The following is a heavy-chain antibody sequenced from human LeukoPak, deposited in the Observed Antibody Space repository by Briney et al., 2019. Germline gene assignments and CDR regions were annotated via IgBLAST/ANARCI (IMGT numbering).Heavy chain of an antibody. D-gene: IGHD1-26*01. J-gene: IGHJ6*03. CDR2: IYYSGST. V-gene: IGHV4-39*07. CDR1: GGSISSSSYY. CDR3: ARDPIKSGSYYYYYMDV. Sequence: PSETLSLTCTVSGGSISSSSYYWGWIRQPPGKGLEWIGSIYYSGSTYYNPSLKSRVTISVDTSKNQFSLKLSSVTAADTAVYYCARDPIKSGSYYYYYMDVWGKGTTVTVSS.